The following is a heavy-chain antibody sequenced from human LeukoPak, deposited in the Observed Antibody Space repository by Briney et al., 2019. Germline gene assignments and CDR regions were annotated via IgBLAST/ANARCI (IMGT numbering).Heavy chain of an antibody. J-gene: IGHJ4*02. CDR1: GGSFSGYY. D-gene: IGHD3-10*01. CDR3: AVVRGDYYFDY. CDR2: INHSGST. V-gene: IGHV4-34*01. Sequence: SETLSLTCAVYGGSFSGYYWSWIRQPPGKGLEWIGEINHSGSTNYNPSLKSRVTISVDTSKNQFSLKLSSVTAADTAVYYCAVVRGDYYFDYWGQGTLVTVSS.